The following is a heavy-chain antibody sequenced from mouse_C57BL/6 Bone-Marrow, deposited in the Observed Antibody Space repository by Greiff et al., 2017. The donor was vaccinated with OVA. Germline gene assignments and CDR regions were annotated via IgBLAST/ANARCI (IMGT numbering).Heavy chain of an antibody. V-gene: IGHV14-4*01. CDR3: TIHYYGSYWYFDV. J-gene: IGHJ1*03. CDR1: GFNIKDDY. CDR2: IDPENGDT. D-gene: IGHD1-1*01. Sequence: VHVKQSGAELVRPGASVKLSCTASGFNIKDDYMHWVKQRPEQGLEWIGWIDPENGDTEYASKFQGKATITADTSSNTAYLQLSSLTSEDTAVYYCTIHYYGSYWYFDVWGTGTTVTVSS.